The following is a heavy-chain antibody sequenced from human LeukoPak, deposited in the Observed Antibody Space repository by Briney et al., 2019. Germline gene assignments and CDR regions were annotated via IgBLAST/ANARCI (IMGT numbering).Heavy chain of an antibody. J-gene: IGHJ3*02. CDR1: GGSISSGGYY. V-gene: IGHV4-31*03. CDR2: IYYSGST. CDR3: ARGYGDYGDDAFDI. D-gene: IGHD4-17*01. Sequence: PSETLSLTCTVSGGSISSGGYYWSWIRQHPGKGLEWIGYIYYSGSTYYNPSLKSRVTISVDTSKNQFSLKLSSVTAADTAVYYCARGYGDYGDDAFDIWGQGTMVTVSS.